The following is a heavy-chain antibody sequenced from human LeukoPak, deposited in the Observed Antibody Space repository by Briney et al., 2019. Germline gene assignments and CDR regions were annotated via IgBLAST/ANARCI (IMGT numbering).Heavy chain of an antibody. D-gene: IGHD3-16*01. J-gene: IGHJ4*02. V-gene: IGHV3-23*01. CDR2: ISGSGGST. CDR3: AKTYVWYYFDY. Sequence: GGSLRLSCAASGFTFSNYGMTWVRQAPGKGLEWVSTISGSGGSTHYAEPVKGRFTISRDNSKNTLYLQMNSLGAEDTAVYYCAKTYVWYYFDYWGQGILVTVSS. CDR1: GFTFSNYG.